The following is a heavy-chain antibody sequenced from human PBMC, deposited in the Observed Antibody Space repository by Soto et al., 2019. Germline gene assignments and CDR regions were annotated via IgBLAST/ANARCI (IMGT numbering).Heavy chain of an antibody. Sequence: PGGSLRLSCAASGFTFSSYGMHWVRQAPGKGLEWVAVIWYDGSNKYYADSVKGRFTISRDNSKNTLYLQMNSLRAEDTAVYYCAREWRTYYFDYWGQGTLVTVSS. J-gene: IGHJ4*02. CDR1: GFTFSSYG. CDR2: IWYDGSNK. D-gene: IGHD3-3*01. CDR3: AREWRTYYFDY. V-gene: IGHV3-33*01.